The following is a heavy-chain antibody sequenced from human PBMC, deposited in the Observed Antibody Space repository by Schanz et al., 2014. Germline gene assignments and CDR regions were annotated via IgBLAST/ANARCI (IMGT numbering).Heavy chain of an antibody. CDR3: ARHRFGVFYYGRDV. V-gene: IGHV1-18*01. CDR2: ISDYNGKT. J-gene: IGHJ6*02. D-gene: IGHD3-10*01. Sequence: QVQLVQSGAEVKKPGSSVKVSCKASGGTFSSYTISWMRQAPGQGLEWMGWISDYNGKTNYAQKFQDRVIMSIDRSASTAYLELRSLTSDDAAIYYCARHRFGVFYYGRDVWGQGTTILVSS. CDR1: GGTFSSYT.